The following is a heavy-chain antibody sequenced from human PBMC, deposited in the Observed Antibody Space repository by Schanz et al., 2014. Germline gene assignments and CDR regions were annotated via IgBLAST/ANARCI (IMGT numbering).Heavy chain of an antibody. D-gene: IGHD3-3*01. CDR2: ISYDGSNK. CDR3: ARSAGRDFWSGYYTRFDY. CDR1: GFTLSSYA. Sequence: VQLLESGGGLVQPGGSLRLSCAAYGFTLSSYAMHWVRQAPGKGLEWVAVISYDGSNKYYADSVKGRFTISRDRFQNTLYRRMSSLRAEDTAVYYCARSAGRDFWSGYYTRFDYWGQGTLVTVSS. V-gene: IGHV3-30*14. J-gene: IGHJ4*02.